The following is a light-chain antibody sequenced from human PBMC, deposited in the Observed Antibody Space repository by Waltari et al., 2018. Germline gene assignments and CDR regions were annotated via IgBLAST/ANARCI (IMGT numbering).Light chain of an antibody. V-gene: IGKV3D-15*01. CDR1: QSVSSS. CDR2: GAS. J-gene: IGKJ3*01. CDR3: LQRSNWPLT. Sequence: EIVMTQSPATLSLSPGERATLSCRASQSVSSSLAWYQQKPGQAPRLLIYGASSMATGIPDRFSGSGSGTDFTLTISSLEPEDVGVYYCLQRSNWPLTFGPGTKLDIK.